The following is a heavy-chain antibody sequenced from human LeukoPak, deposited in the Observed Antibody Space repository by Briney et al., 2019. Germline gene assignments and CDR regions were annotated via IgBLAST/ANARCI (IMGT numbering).Heavy chain of an antibody. CDR2: IYYSGST. D-gene: IGHD6-19*01. CDR3: ARGSASGWYPDKFDY. Sequence: PSETLSLTCTVSGGSISSYYWSWIRQPPGKGLEWIGYIYYSGSTNYNPSLKSRVTISVDTSKNQFSLKLSSVTAADTAVYYCARGSASGWYPDKFDYWGQGTLVTVSS. J-gene: IGHJ4*02. CDR1: GGSISSYY. V-gene: IGHV4-59*01.